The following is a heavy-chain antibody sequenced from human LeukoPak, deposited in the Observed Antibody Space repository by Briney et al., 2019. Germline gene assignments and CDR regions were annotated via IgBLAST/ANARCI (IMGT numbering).Heavy chain of an antibody. CDR1: GGSFSDYY. Sequence: SETLSLTCAVYGGSFSDYYWSWIRQPPGKGLEWIGEINHSGSTNYNPSLKSRVTISVDTSKNQFSLKLRSVTAADTAVYYCGYSYGYDFHYFDYWGQGTLVTVSS. J-gene: IGHJ4*02. CDR3: GYSYGYDFHYFDY. D-gene: IGHD5-18*01. CDR2: INHSGST. V-gene: IGHV4-34*01.